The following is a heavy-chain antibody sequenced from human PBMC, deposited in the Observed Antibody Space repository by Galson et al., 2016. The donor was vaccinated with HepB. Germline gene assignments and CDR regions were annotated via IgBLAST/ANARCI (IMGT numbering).Heavy chain of an antibody. Sequence: SETLSLTCTVSGGSINSSTYYWGWIRQPPGKGLEWIGTIYYNGITYYNPSLKSRVTIIGDTSKNQFSLRLSSVTAADTAVYYCARHESTVTTSFDYWGQGTRVTVSS. D-gene: IGHD4-17*01. CDR2: IYYNGIT. V-gene: IGHV4-39*01. J-gene: IGHJ4*02. CDR3: ARHESTVTTSFDY. CDR1: GGSINSSTYY.